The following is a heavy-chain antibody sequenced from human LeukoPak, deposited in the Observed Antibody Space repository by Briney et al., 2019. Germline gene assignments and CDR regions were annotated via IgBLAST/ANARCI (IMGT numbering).Heavy chain of an antibody. Sequence: SETLSLTCTVSGGSISSGSYYWSWIRQPAGKGLEWIGRIYTSGSTNYNPSLKSRVTISVDTSKNQFSLKLSSVTAADTAMYYCARVKDPGGYYYYYYMDVWGKGTTVTVSS. CDR3: ARVKDPGGYYYYYYMDV. CDR2: IYTSGST. D-gene: IGHD3-16*01. V-gene: IGHV4-61*02. CDR1: GGSISSGSYY. J-gene: IGHJ6*03.